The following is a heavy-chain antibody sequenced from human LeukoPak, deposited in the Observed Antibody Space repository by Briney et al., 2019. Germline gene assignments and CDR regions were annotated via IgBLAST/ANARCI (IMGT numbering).Heavy chain of an antibody. D-gene: IGHD1-26*01. Sequence: ASVKVSCKASGYTFTGYYMHWVRQAPGHGLEGMGWINPNSGGTNYAQKFQGRDTMTRDTSISTAYMELSRLRSDDTAVYYCARVVEEGPIVGATNWFDPWGQGTLVTVSS. V-gene: IGHV1-2*02. CDR2: INPNSGGT. J-gene: IGHJ5*02. CDR1: GYTFTGYY. CDR3: ARVVEEGPIVGATNWFDP.